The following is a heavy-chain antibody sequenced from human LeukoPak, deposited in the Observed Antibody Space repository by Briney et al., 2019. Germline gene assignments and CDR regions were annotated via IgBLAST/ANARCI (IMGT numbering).Heavy chain of an antibody. J-gene: IGHJ5*02. Sequence: PGGSLRLSCTVSGFTVSSNSMSWARQAPGKGLEWVAFIRYDGSNKYYADSVKGRFTTSRDNSKNTLYLQMNSLRAEDTAVYYCVSHCSSTSCAHWFDPWGQGTLVTVSS. CDR2: IRYDGSNK. D-gene: IGHD2-2*01. V-gene: IGHV3-30*02. CDR3: VSHCSSTSCAHWFDP. CDR1: GFTVSSNS.